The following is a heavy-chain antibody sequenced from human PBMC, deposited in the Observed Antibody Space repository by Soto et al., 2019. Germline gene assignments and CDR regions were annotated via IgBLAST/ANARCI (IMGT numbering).Heavy chain of an antibody. Sequence: EVLLVESGGDLVQPGGSLRLSCAASGFTFSTYWMTWVRQPPGKGLEWVANMDQDGSETYYVDSVRGRFTVSRDNAKNSLYLQMNSLRVEDTAVYYCVCGGNFFIYWGQGTLVTVSP. CDR2: MDQDGSET. CDR1: GFTFSTYW. CDR3: VCGGNFFIY. D-gene: IGHD3-16*01. V-gene: IGHV3-7*01. J-gene: IGHJ4*02.